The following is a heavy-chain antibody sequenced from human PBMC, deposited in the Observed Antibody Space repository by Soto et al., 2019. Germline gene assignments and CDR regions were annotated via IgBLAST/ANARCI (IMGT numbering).Heavy chain of an antibody. CDR1: GFTFSSYG. CDR2: IWYDGSNK. CDR3: ARDGYNYVAAYYFDY. D-gene: IGHD5-18*01. V-gene: IGHV3-33*01. Sequence: VGSLRLSCAASGFTFSSYGMHWVRQAPGKGLEWVAVIWYDGSNKYYADSVKGRFTISRDNSKNTLYLQMNSLRAEDTAVYYCARDGYNYVAAYYFDYWGQGTLVTVS. J-gene: IGHJ4*02.